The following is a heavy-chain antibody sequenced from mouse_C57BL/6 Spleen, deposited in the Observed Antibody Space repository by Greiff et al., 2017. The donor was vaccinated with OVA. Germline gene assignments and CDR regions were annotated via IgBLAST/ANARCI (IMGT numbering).Heavy chain of an antibody. J-gene: IGHJ3*01. CDR1: GYAFSSYW. CDR3: ARNLDYDERTWCAD. CDR2: IYPGDGDT. V-gene: IGHV1-80*01. D-gene: IGHD2-4*01. Sequence: QVQLQQSGAELVKPGASVKISCKASGYAFSSYWMNWVKQRPGKGLEWIGQIYPGDGDTNYNGKFKGKATLTADKSSSTAYMQLSSLTSEDSAVDFCARNLDYDERTWCADWGQGTLVTVSA.